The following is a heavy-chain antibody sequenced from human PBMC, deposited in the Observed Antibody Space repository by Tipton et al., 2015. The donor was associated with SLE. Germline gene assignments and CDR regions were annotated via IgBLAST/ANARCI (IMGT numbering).Heavy chain of an antibody. J-gene: IGHJ4*02. CDR1: GGSFSGYF. CDR3: ARQFSIFALVNV. V-gene: IGHV4-34*01. D-gene: IGHD3-3*01. CDR2: INYSGST. Sequence: TLSLTCAVYGGSFSGYFWSWIRQPPGKGLEWIGEINYSGSTNYNPSLKSRVTISVDTSKSQFSLNLSSVTAADTAVYYCARQFSIFALVNVWGQGALVTVSS.